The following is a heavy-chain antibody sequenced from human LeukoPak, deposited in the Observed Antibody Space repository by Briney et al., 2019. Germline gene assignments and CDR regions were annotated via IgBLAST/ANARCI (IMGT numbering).Heavy chain of an antibody. D-gene: IGHD3-22*01. CDR1: GIPLSNYL. J-gene: IGHJ4*02. V-gene: IGHV3-74*01. CDR3: AREATRYYDSSGDVDY. CDR2: INSDGSST. Sequence: GGSLRLSCSASGIPLSNYLMHWVRPAPGKGLVLVSRINSDGSSTSYADSVKGRFTISRDNAKNTLYLQMNSLRAEDTAVYYCAREATRYYDSSGDVDYWGQGTLVTVSS.